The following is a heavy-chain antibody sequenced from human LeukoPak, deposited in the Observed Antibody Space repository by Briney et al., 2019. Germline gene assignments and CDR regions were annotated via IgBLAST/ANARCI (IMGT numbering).Heavy chain of an antibody. Sequence: EXLXXTXTXSGGSISSYYXXWIRQPPGKGLEWIGYIYYSGSTNYNPSLKSRVTISVDTSKNQFSLKLSSVTAADTAVYYCARHRLYGMDVWGQGTTVTVSS. V-gene: IGHV4-59*08. D-gene: IGHD5/OR15-5a*01. CDR2: IYYSGST. CDR1: GGSISSYY. CDR3: ARHRLYGMDV. J-gene: IGHJ6*02.